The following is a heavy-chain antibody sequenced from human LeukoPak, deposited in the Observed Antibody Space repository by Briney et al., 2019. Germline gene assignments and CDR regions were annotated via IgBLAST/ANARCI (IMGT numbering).Heavy chain of an antibody. J-gene: IGHJ6*02. CDR2: INTNTGNP. Sequence: ASVKVSCKASGYTFTSYAMNWVRQAPGQGLEWMGWINTNTGNPTYAQGFTGRFVFSLDTSVSTAYLQISSLKAEDTAVYYCARVGDSSGLEWYYYYYGMDVWGQGTTVTVSS. V-gene: IGHV7-4-1*02. CDR3: ARVGDSSGLEWYYYYYGMDV. CDR1: GYTFTSYA. D-gene: IGHD3-22*01.